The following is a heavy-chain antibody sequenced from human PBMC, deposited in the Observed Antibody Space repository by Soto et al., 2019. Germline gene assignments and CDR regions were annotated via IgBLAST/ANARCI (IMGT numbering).Heavy chain of an antibody. CDR3: ARGPGYSYGYN. CDR2: INAGNGNT. Sequence: AMYSPRQATGQRLEWMGWINAGNGNTKYSQKFQGRVTITRDTSASTAYMELSSLRSEDTAVYYCARGPGYSYGYNWGQGTLVTVSS. CDR1: A. J-gene: IGHJ4*02. D-gene: IGHD5-18*01. V-gene: IGHV1-3*01.